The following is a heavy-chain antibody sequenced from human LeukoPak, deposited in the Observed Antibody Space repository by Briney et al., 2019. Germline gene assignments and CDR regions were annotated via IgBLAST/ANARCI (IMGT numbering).Heavy chain of an antibody. J-gene: IGHJ4*02. V-gene: IGHV3-23*01. CDR1: GFTFNNYG. Sequence: PGGSLRLSCAASGFTFNNYGMHWVRQAPGKGLEWGSVISADSATTFYADSVKGRFTISRDNAKNTVFLQMSSLRAEDTALYYCARKSASGNYPLDYWGQGTLVTVSS. D-gene: IGHD3-10*01. CDR3: ARKSASGNYPLDY. CDR2: ISADSATT.